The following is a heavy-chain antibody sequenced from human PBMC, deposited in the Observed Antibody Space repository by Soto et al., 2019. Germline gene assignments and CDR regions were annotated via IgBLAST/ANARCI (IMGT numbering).Heavy chain of an antibody. CDR2: ISGSGGST. CDR1: GFIFSSYA. V-gene: IGHV3-23*01. CDR3: AKEKISTICCTWFDP. Sequence: ELQLLESGGGLVQPGGSLRLSCAASGFIFSSYAMSWVRQAPGKGLERVSAISGSGGSTYYADSVKGRFTISRDNSKNILYLQMNSLRAEDTAVYYCAKEKISTICCTWFDPWGQGTLVTVSS. J-gene: IGHJ5*02. D-gene: IGHD2-2*01.